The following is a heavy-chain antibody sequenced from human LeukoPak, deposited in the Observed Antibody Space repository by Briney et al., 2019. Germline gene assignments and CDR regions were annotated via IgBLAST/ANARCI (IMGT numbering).Heavy chain of an antibody. CDR3: ARAGSIVGANPLGY. V-gene: IGHV3-7*01. D-gene: IGHD1-26*01. J-gene: IGHJ4*02. CDR1: GFTLRNYW. CDR2: IEYDGSEK. Sequence: PGGSLRLSCAASGFTLRNYWMTWVRQAPGKGLEWVANIEYDGSEKNYVDSVKGRFTISRDNAKNSLYLQMNSMRDEDTAVYYCARAGSIVGANPLGYWGQGTLVTVSS.